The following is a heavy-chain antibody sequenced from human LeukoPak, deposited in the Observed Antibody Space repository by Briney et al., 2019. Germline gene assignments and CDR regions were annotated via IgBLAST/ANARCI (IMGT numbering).Heavy chain of an antibody. D-gene: IGHD2-15*01. CDR2: TSSSDAGK. CDR1: GFTFSSYA. V-gene: IGHV3-23*01. CDR3: AKAPVTSCRGAFCYPFDS. Sequence: PGGSLRLSCAASGFTFSSYAMSWVRRAPGKGLEWVSATSSSDAGKYYADSVRGRFTISRDNSRNTMYLQMNSLRVEGAAVYYCAKAPVTSCRGAFCYPFDSWGQGTLVTVSS. J-gene: IGHJ4*02.